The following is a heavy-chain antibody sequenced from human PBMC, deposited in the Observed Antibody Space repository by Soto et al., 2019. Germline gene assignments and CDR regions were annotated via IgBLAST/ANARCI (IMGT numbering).Heavy chain of an antibody. CDR2: ISASGTST. D-gene: IGHD6-6*01. CDR1: GFTFSRYA. CDR3: AKDREYSTTYLFFDY. Sequence: PGGSLGLSCAASGFTFSRYAMSWVRQAPGKGLEWVSLISASGTSTYYADSVTGRFAISRDNSRNTLYLLMNSLRAEDTAVYYCAKDREYSTTYLFFDYWGQGNLVTVSS. J-gene: IGHJ4*02. V-gene: IGHV3-23*01.